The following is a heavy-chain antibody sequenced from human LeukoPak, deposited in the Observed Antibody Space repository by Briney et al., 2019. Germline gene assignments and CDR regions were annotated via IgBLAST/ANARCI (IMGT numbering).Heavy chain of an antibody. V-gene: IGHV3-23*01. CDR2: ISGSGGST. CDR3: ARSNGWYLDF. CDR1: GFTFSSYA. J-gene: IGHJ4*02. Sequence: GGSLRLSCAASGFTFSSYAMSWVRQAPGKGLEWVSAISGSGGSTYYADSVKGRFTISRDNAKSTLFLQMNSLRAEDTAVYYCARSNGWYLDFWGRGTLVTVSS. D-gene: IGHD6-19*01.